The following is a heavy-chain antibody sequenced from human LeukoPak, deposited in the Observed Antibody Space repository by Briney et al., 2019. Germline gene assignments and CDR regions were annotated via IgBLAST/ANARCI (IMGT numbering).Heavy chain of an antibody. J-gene: IGHJ4*02. D-gene: IGHD1-1*01. CDR3: AKSASVWNDAQLFDY. CDR2: IRYDGSNK. V-gene: IGHV3-30*02. Sequence: PGGSLRLSCAASGFTFSSYGMHWVRQAPGKGLEWVAFIRYDGSNKYYADSVKGRFTISRDNSKNTLYLQMNSLRAEDTAMYYCAKSASVWNDAQLFDYWGQGTLVTVST. CDR1: GFTFSSYG.